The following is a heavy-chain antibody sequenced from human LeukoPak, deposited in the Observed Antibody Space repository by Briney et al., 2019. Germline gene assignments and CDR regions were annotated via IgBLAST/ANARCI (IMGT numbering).Heavy chain of an antibody. CDR3: ASFFWSGFDY. CDR1: GGSISSYY. V-gene: IGHV4-59*01. CDR2: IYYSGST. Sequence: SETPSLTCTVSGGSISSYYWSWIRQPPGKGLEWIGYIYYSGSTNYNPSLKSRVTISVDTSKNQFSLKLSSVTAADTAVYYCASFFWSGFDYWGQGTLVTVAS. D-gene: IGHD3-3*01. J-gene: IGHJ4*02.